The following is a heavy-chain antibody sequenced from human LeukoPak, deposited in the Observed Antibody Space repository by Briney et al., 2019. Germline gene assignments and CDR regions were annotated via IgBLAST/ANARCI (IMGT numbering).Heavy chain of an antibody. Sequence: GGSLRLSCAASGFTFSSYSMNWVRQAPGKGLEWVSSISSSSSYIYYADSVKGRFTISRDNAKNSLYLQMNSLRAEDTAVYYCARASGDMIVLNWFDPWGQGTLVTVSS. CDR3: ARASGDMIVLNWFDP. CDR2: ISSSSSYI. J-gene: IGHJ5*02. V-gene: IGHV3-21*01. CDR1: GFTFSSYS. D-gene: IGHD3-22*01.